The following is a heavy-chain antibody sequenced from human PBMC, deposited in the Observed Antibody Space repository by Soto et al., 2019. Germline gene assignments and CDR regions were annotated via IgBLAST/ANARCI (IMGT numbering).Heavy chain of an antibody. CDR1: GFTFRSYN. J-gene: IGHJ6*02. D-gene: IGHD2-8*01. CDR2: ISSSSSYI. CDR3: ARAACTNGVCLGNYGMDV. Sequence: PGGSLRLSCAASGFTFRSYNMNWVRQAPGKGLEWVSSISSSSSYIYYADSVKGRFTISRDNAKNSLYLQMNSLRAEDTALYYCARAACTNGVCLGNYGMDVWGQGTTVTVSS. V-gene: IGHV3-21*01.